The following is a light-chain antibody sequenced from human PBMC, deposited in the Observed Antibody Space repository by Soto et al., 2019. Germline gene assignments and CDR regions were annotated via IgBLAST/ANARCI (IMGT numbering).Light chain of an antibody. J-gene: IGKJ3*01. V-gene: IGKV3-11*01. CDR3: HQYFTSPT. CDR1: PSVSNS. CDR2: DAS. Sequence: ESVLTQSPATLSLSPGERATLSCRASPSVSNSLAWYQHKPGQAPRLLIYDASNRATGVPTRFSGSGSGTDFTLSISSLEPEDFAVYHCHQYFTSPTFGPGTKVEIK.